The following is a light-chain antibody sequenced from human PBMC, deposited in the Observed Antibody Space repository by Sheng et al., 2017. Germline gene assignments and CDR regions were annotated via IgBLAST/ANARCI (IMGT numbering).Light chain of an antibody. J-gene: IGKJ1*01. CDR2: DAS. CDR1: QGISSY. CDR3: QQFNSYHWT. V-gene: IGKV1-9*01. Sequence: DIQLTQSPSFLSASVGDRVTITCRASQGISSYLAWYQQKPGKPPKLLVYDASTLESGVPSRFSGSGSGTDFTLTISSLQPEDFATYYCQQFNSYHWTFGQGTKVEIK.